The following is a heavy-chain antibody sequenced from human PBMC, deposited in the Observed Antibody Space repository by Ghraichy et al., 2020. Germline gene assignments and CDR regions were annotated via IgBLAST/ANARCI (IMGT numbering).Heavy chain of an antibody. CDR3: ARGSSGWFQRAWFDP. CDR1: GFTFSSYW. CDR2: IKQDGSEK. V-gene: IGHV3-7*04. J-gene: IGHJ5*02. D-gene: IGHD6-19*01. Sequence: LSLTCAASGFTFSSYWMSWVRQAPGKGLEWVANIKQDGSEKYYVDSVKGRFTISRDNAKNSLYLQMNSLRAEDTAVYYCARGSSGWFQRAWFDPWGQGTLLTVSS.